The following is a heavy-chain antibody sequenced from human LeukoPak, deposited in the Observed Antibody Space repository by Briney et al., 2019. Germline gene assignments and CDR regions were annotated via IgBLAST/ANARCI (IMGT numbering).Heavy chain of an antibody. V-gene: IGHV3-20*04. CDR1: GFTFDDFD. J-gene: IGHJ4*02. CDR2: IRWSGGRI. D-gene: IGHD1-26*01. Sequence: GGSLRLSCATSGFTFDDFDLNWVRQAPGKGLEWVSAIRWSGGRIRYVDSVKGRFIISRDNAKKSVYLQMNSLSAEDTALYYCARGEDYFDYWGQGTLVTVTS. CDR3: ARGEDYFDY.